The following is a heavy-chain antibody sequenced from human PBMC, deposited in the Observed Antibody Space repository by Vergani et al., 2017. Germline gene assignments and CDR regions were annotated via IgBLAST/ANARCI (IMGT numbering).Heavy chain of an antibody. D-gene: IGHD3-3*01. V-gene: IGHV3-33*01. CDR1: GFTFNQYG. Sequence: QVQLVESGGGVVQPGRSLRLSCAASGFTFNQYGMHWVRQAPGKGLEWVAVTWYDGNNKQYADSVKGRFTISRDNSKSTMYLQMNSLRDEDTGVYYCARSLTIFRVSTDSFDIWGQGTMVTVSS. CDR3: ARSLTIFRVSTDSFDI. CDR2: TWYDGNNK. J-gene: IGHJ3*02.